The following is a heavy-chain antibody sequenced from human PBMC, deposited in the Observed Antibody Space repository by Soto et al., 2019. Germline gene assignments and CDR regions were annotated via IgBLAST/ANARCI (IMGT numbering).Heavy chain of an antibody. J-gene: IGHJ5*02. CDR2: INHSGST. CDR1: GGSFSGYY. Sequence: SETLSLTCAVYGGSFSGYYWSWIRQPPGKGLEWIGEINHSGSTNYNPSLKSRVTISVDTSKNQFSLKLSSVTAADTAVYYCARSHMVRGVRGPTLTLPREHPPMTNWFDPWGQGTLVTVSS. D-gene: IGHD3-10*01. V-gene: IGHV4-34*01. CDR3: ARSHMVRGVRGPTLTLPREHPPMTNWFDP.